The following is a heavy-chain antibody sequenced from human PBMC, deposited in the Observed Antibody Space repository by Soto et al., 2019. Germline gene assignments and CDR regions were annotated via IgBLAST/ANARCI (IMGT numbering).Heavy chain of an antibody. Sequence: GGSLRLSCAASGFTYSTYTMHWVRQAPGKGLEWVAVISYDGNNKFYADSVKGRFTISRDNAKNSLYLQMNSLRAEDTAVYYCARDPYGSGSYSSFDYWSQGTLVTVSS. J-gene: IGHJ4*02. CDR2: ISYDGNNK. CDR3: ARDPYGSGSYSSFDY. CDR1: GFTYSTYT. D-gene: IGHD3-10*01. V-gene: IGHV3-30-3*01.